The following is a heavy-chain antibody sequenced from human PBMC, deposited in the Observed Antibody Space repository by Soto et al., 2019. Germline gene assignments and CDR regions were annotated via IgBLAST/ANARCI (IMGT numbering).Heavy chain of an antibody. J-gene: IGHJ4*02. CDR2: IGPESGAT. CDR1: GYTFTGYY. D-gene: IGHD3-3*01. Sequence: ASVKVSCKASGYTFTGYYIHWVRQAPEQGPEWMGEIGPESGATRYAQKFQGRVTMTRDMSITTVYMELNNLSPDDTAVYYCARGPYYDFWSGYYSKTGFDYWGQGTLVTVSS. V-gene: IGHV1-2*02. CDR3: ARGPYYDFWSGYYSKTGFDY.